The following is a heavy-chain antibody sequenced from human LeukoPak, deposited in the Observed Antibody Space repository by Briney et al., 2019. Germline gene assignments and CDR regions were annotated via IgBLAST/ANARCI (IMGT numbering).Heavy chain of an antibody. D-gene: IGHD4-11*01. J-gene: IGHJ4*02. CDR2: IIPIFGTA. Sequence: ASVKVSCKASGGTFSSYAISWVRQAPGQGLKWMGGIIPIFGTANYAQKFQGRVTITADESTSTAYMELSSLRSEDTAVYYCARGLTETMTTHLFARALDYWGQGTLVTVSS. V-gene: IGHV1-69*13. CDR1: GGTFSSYA. CDR3: ARGLTETMTTHLFARALDY.